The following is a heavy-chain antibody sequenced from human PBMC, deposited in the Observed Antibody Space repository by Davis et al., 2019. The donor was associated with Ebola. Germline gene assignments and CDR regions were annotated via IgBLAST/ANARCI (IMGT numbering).Heavy chain of an antibody. CDR1: GFTFSSYG. Sequence: GGSLRLSCAASGFTFSSYGMHWVRQAPGKGLEWVAVIWYDGSNKYYADSVKGRFTISRDNSKNTLYLQMNSLRAEDTAVYYCARDGAVAGMRWFDPWGQGTLVTVSS. CDR3: ARDGAVAGMRWFDP. D-gene: IGHD6-19*01. J-gene: IGHJ5*02. V-gene: IGHV3-33*01. CDR2: IWYDGSNK.